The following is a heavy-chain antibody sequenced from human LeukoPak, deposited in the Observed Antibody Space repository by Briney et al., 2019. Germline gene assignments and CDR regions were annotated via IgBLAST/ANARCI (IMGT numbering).Heavy chain of an antibody. J-gene: IGHJ4*02. D-gene: IGHD3-3*01. V-gene: IGHV1-2*02. CDR2: INPNSGGT. CDR1: GYTFTGYY. CDR3: ARVYDFWSGPFDY. Sequence: GASVKVSCKASGYTFTGYYMHWARQAPGQGLEWMGWINPNSGGTNYAQKFQGRVTMTRDTSISTAYMELSRLRSDDTAVYYCARVYDFWSGPFDYWGQGTLVTVSS.